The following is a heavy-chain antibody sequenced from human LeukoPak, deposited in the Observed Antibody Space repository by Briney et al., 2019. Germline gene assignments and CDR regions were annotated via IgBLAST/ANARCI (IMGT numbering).Heavy chain of an antibody. J-gene: IGHJ6*02. V-gene: IGHV3-66*02. D-gene: IGHD6-13*01. Sequence: GGSLRLSCAASGFTVDSKYMSWVRQAPGKGLEWVSLIYTGGSTYYADSVRGRFIISRDNSKNTLYLQMNSLRPEDTAVYYCARGFGKAAANVFGGYTMDVWGQGTTVTVSS. CDR2: IYTGGST. CDR3: ARGFGKAAANVFGGYTMDV. CDR1: GFTVDSKY.